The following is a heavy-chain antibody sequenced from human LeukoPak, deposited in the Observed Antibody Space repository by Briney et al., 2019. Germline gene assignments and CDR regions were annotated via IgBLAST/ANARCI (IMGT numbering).Heavy chain of an antibody. CDR3: ARDAYYYDSSGYYRV. CDR1: GYTFTGYY. V-gene: IGHV1-2*02. Sequence: GASVKVSCKASGYTFTGYYMHWVRQAPGQGLEWMGWINPNSGGTNYAQKVQGRVTMTRDTSISTAYMELSRLRSDDTAVYYCARDAYYYDSSGYYRVWGQGTTVTVSS. CDR2: INPNSGGT. J-gene: IGHJ6*02. D-gene: IGHD3-22*01.